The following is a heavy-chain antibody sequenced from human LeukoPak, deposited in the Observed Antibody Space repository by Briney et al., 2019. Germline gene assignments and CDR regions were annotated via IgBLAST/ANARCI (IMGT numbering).Heavy chain of an antibody. D-gene: IGHD2-2*01. CDR3: ARLGYCSSTSCPQGPEVDY. CDR1: GGTFSSYA. Sequence: ASVKVSCKXSGGTFSSYAISWVRQAPGQGLERMGRISPNSGGTNYAQKFQGRVTMTRDTSISTAYMELSRLRSDDTAVYYCARLGYCSSTSCPQGPEVDYWGQGTLVTVSS. J-gene: IGHJ4*02. CDR2: ISPNSGGT. V-gene: IGHV1-2*06.